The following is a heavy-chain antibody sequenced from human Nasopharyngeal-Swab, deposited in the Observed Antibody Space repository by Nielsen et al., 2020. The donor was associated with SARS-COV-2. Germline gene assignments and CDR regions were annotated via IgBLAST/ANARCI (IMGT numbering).Heavy chain of an antibody. CDR2: ISYDGSNK. D-gene: IGHD3-3*01. J-gene: IGHJ6*02. Sequence: GESLKISCAASGFTFSSYGMHWVRQAPGKGLEWVAVISYDGSNKYYADSVKGRFTISRDNSKNTLYLQMNSLRAEDTAVYYCAKCNSSDFWSGYYSGYYYYGMDVWGQGTTVTVSS. CDR3: AKCNSSDFWSGYYSGYYYYGMDV. V-gene: IGHV3-30*18. CDR1: GFTFSSYG.